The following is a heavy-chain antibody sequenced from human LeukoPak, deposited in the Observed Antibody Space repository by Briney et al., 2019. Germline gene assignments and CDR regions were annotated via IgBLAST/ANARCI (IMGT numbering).Heavy chain of an antibody. Sequence: GGSLRLSCAASGFTFSSYGMSWVRQAPGKGLEWVSYISSSGSTIYYADSVKGRFTISRDNAKNSLYLQMNSLRAEDTAVYYCARNGRGYSGYDYFDYWGQGTLVTVSS. CDR1: GFTFSSYG. D-gene: IGHD5-12*01. CDR2: ISSSGSTI. J-gene: IGHJ4*02. V-gene: IGHV3-48*04. CDR3: ARNGRGYSGYDYFDY.